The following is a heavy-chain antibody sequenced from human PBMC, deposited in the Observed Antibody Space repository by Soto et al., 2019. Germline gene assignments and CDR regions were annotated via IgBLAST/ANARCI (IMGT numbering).Heavy chain of an antibody. CDR3: ACPNTSLVILDY. J-gene: IGHJ4*02. CDR2: ISYDGSNK. V-gene: IGHV3-30-3*01. CDR1: GFTSSSYA. Sequence: GGSLRLSCAASGFTSSSYAMHWVRQAPGKGMEWVAVISYDGSNKYYADSVKGRFTISRDNSKNTLYLQMNSLRAEDTAVYYCACPNTSLVILDYWRQGPRLTFSS. D-gene: IGHD5-18*01.